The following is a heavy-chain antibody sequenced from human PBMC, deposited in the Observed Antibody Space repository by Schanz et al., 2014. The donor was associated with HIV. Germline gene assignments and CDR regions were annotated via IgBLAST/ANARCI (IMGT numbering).Heavy chain of an antibody. CDR3: ANEEVPNDY. CDR2: ISGNGVNT. J-gene: IGHJ4*02. V-gene: IGHV3-23*01. Sequence: EVQLLESGGGLVQPGGSLRLSCAASTFTFNNYDMGWVRQAPGKGLEWVSGISGNGVNTYYADSVKGRFTISRDNSKNTVYLQMNTMRAEDTAVYYCANEEVPNDYWGQGTLVTVSS. CDR1: TFTFNNYD.